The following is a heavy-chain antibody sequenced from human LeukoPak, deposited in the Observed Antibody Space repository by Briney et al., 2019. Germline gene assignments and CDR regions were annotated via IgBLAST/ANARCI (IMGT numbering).Heavy chain of an antibody. Sequence: GGSLRLSCAASGFTFSSYGMHWVRQAPGKGLEWVAFIRYDGSNKYYADSVKGRFTVSRDNSKNTLYLRMNSLRAEDTAVYYCAKDMGYTFGHAFDYWGQGTLVTVSS. J-gene: IGHJ4*02. CDR2: IRYDGSNK. D-gene: IGHD5-18*01. CDR3: AKDMGYTFGHAFDY. V-gene: IGHV3-30*02. CDR1: GFTFSSYG.